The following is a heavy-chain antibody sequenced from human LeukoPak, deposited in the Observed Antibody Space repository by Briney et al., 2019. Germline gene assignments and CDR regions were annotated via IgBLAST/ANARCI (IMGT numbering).Heavy chain of an antibody. CDR1: GFTFSSCA. CDR2: IRYDGSNK. J-gene: IGHJ4*02. Sequence: GGSLRLSCAASGFTFSSCAMHWVRQAPGKGLEWVAFIRYDGSNKYYADSVKGRFTISRDNSKNTLYLQMNSLRAEDTAVYYCAKDHIAVAGTYFDYWGQGTLVTVSS. D-gene: IGHD6-19*01. CDR3: AKDHIAVAGTYFDY. V-gene: IGHV3-30*02.